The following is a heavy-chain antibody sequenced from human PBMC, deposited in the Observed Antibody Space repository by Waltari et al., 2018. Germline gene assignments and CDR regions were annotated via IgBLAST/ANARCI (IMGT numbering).Heavy chain of an antibody. Sequence: QVQLQEWGAGLVQPAETLSLNCTAKGGTYRGYFWTWICQSPGKGLEWIGEINHSRDTKFNPSLKSRVSMSVDMLRNQVSLNLKSVTAADTAVYYCTRRGYSYRVFDYWGQGVLVTVSS. CDR2: INHSRDT. CDR3: TRRGYSYRVFDY. V-gene: IGHV4-34*01. CDR1: GGTYRGYF. J-gene: IGHJ4*02. D-gene: IGHD5-12*01.